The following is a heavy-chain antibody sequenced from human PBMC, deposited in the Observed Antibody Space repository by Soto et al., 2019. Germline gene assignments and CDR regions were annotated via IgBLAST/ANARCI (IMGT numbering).Heavy chain of an antibody. J-gene: IGHJ6*02. CDR3: ARDCSSTSCYPSGYYGMDV. Sequence: GGSLRLSCAASGFTFSSYSMNWVRQAPGKGLEWVSSISSSSSYIYYADSVKGRFTISRDNAKNSLYLQMNSLRAEDTAVYYCARDCSSTSCYPSGYYGMDVWGQGTTVTVSS. CDR1: GFTFSSYS. V-gene: IGHV3-21*01. CDR2: ISSSSSYI. D-gene: IGHD2-2*01.